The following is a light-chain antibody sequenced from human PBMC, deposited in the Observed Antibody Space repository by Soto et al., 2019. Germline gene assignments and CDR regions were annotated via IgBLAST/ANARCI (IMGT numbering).Light chain of an antibody. J-gene: IGKJ1*01. CDR2: AAS. V-gene: IGKV1-9*01. Sequence: DIQLPQSPSFLSASVGGRVTITCRASQGISSYLAWYQQKPGKAPKLLIYAASTLQSGVPSRFSGSGSGTEFTLTISSLQPEDFATYYCQQLNSYPPWTFGQGTKVEIK. CDR3: QQLNSYPPWT. CDR1: QGISSY.